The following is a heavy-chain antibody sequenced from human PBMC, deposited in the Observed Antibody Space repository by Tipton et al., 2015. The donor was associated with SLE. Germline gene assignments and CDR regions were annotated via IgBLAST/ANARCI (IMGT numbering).Heavy chain of an antibody. D-gene: IGHD3-10*01. J-gene: IGHJ6*03. Sequence: TLSLTCTVSGGSISSHYWSWIRQPPGKGLEWIGEIYHSGSTNYNPSLKSRVTISVDTSKNQFSLKLSSVTAADTAIYYCARVGYLGSGKTWDMDVWGKGITVTVSS. CDR1: GGSISSHY. V-gene: IGHV4-59*11. CDR3: ARVGYLGSGKTWDMDV. CDR2: IYHSGST.